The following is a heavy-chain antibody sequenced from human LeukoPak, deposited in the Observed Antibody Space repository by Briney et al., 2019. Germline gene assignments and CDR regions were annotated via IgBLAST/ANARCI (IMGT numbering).Heavy chain of an antibody. CDR1: GFTFSSYW. Sequence: PGGSLRLSCAASGFTFSSYWMSWVRQAPGKGLECVANINQDGSKVYYVDSVKGRFTISRDKAKKSLYLQMNSLRAEDTAVYYCARPIYSGSWDAFNIWGQGTMVTVSS. CDR2: INQDGSKV. D-gene: IGHD1-26*01. CDR3: ARPIYSGSWDAFNI. V-gene: IGHV3-7*01. J-gene: IGHJ3*02.